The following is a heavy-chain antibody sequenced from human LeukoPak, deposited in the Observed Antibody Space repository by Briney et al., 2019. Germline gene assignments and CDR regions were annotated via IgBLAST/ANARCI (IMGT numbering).Heavy chain of an antibody. Sequence: PSETLSLTCTVFGGSISSYYWSWIRQPPGKGLEWIGYIYTSGSTNYNPSLKSRVTISLDTSKNQSSPRLNSVTATDTAVYYCARLHNFGQNYYYMDVWGKGTTVTVSS. V-gene: IGHV4-4*09. CDR1: GGSISSYY. J-gene: IGHJ6*03. CDR3: ARLHNFGQNYYYMDV. D-gene: IGHD3/OR15-3a*01. CDR2: IYTSGST.